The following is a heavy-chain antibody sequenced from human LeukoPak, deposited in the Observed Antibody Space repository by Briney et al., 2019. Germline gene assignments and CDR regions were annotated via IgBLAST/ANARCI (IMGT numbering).Heavy chain of an antibody. V-gene: IGHV3-23*01. J-gene: IGHJ4*02. CDR2: ISGSGGST. Sequence: GGSLRLSCAASGFAFSSYAMSWVRQAPGKGLEWVSAISGSGGSTYYADSVKGRFTISRDNSKNTLYLQMNSLRAEDTAVYYCAKVGKNVLRFLEWLLTTDYWGQGTLVTVSS. CDR1: GFAFSSYA. D-gene: IGHD3-3*01. CDR3: AKVGKNVLRFLEWLLTTDY.